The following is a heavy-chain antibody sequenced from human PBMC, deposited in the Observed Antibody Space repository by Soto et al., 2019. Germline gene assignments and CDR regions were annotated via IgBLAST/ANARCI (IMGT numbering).Heavy chain of an antibody. Sequence: SETLSLTCTVSRASIYTYSWTWIRQPAGKGLQWIGHIYSSGSANYSPSPKSRVSMSVDSSKNQIPLKMNSVTAADTAVYYCATIVGANDYWGQGTMVPVS. CDR3: ATIVGANDY. V-gene: IGHV4-4*07. D-gene: IGHD1-26*01. CDR2: IYSSGSA. J-gene: IGHJ4*02. CDR1: RASIYTYS.